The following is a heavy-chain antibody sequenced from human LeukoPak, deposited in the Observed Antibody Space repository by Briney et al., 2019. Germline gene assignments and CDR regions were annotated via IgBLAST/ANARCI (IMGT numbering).Heavy chain of an antibody. D-gene: IGHD3-10*01. CDR2: ISYDGSNK. J-gene: IGHJ4*02. Sequence: GRSLRLSCAASGFTFSNYGMHWVRQAPGKGLEWVAVISYDGSNKHYADSVKGRFTISRDNSKNTLYLQMNSLRAEDTAVYYCARGFGELSREQFDYWGQGTLVTVSS. CDR3: ARGFGELSREQFDY. CDR1: GFTFSNYG. V-gene: IGHV3-30*03.